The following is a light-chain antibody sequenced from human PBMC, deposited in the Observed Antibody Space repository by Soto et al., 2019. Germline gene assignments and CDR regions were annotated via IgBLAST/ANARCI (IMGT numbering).Light chain of an antibody. CDR1: SNDVGGYNY. V-gene: IGLV2-14*01. CDR3: TSYTSSGTLV. J-gene: IGLJ2*01. Sequence: QSALTQPASVSGSPGQSITISCTGTSNDVGGYNYVSWYQHHPGKAPKLMIDEVTNRPSGVSNRFSGSKSGNTASLTISGLQAEDEADYYCTSYTSSGTLVFGGGTKLTVL. CDR2: EVT.